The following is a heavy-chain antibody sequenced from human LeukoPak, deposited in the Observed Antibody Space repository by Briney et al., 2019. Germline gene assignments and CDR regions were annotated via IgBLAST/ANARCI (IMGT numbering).Heavy chain of an antibody. CDR3: ARGVPGGPHHSNYYMDV. D-gene: IGHD3-16*01. CDR1: GGSFSGYY. Sequence: PSETLSLTCAVYGGSFSGYYWSWIRQPPGKGLNWLGEINHSGSTNYNPSLKSRVTISVDTSKNQFSLKLSSVTAADTAVYYCARGVPGGPHHSNYYMDVWGKGTTVTVSS. V-gene: IGHV4-34*01. CDR2: INHSGST. J-gene: IGHJ6*03.